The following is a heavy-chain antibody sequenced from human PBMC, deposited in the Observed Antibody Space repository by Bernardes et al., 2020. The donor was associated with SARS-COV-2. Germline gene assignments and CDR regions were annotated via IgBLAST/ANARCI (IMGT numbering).Heavy chain of an antibody. Sequence: ASLKGSCTASGYTFSDYYTHWLRQAPGQGLEWMGWISPKSGATNHAQKFQGRVTMTRDTSISTDYMELSRLRSDDTAVYYCARTFYYDRGGDSVFDLWGQGTPVTVSS. D-gene: IGHD2-21*01. CDR1: GYTFSDYY. CDR3: ARTFYYDRGGDSVFDL. V-gene: IGHV1-2*02. CDR2: ISPKSGAT. J-gene: IGHJ4*02.